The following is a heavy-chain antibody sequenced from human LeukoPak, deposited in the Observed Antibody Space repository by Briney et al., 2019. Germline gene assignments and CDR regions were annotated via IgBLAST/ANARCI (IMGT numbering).Heavy chain of an antibody. V-gene: IGHV4-59*01. CDR1: GGSISSYY. CDR2: IYYSGST. D-gene: IGHD4-23*01. J-gene: IGHJ4*02. Sequence: SETLSLTCTVSGGSISSYYWSWIRQPPGKGLEWIGYIYYSGSTNYNPSHKSRVTISVDTSKNQFSLKLSSVTAADTAVYYCARAVYGGNFLGYWGQGTLVTVSS. CDR3: ARAVYGGNFLGY.